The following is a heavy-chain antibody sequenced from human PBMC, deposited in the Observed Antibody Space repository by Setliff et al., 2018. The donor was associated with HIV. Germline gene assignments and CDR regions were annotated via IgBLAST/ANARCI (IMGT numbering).Heavy chain of an antibody. CDR3: ARERGGSWSNDAFDI. CDR1: GFTFSSYW. J-gene: IGHJ3*02. Sequence: GGSLRLSCAASGFTFSSYWMHWVRQAPGKGLVWVSRINSDGSSTSYADSVKGRFTISRDNAKNSLYLQMNSLRVEDTAVYYCARERGGSWSNDAFDIWGQGTMVTVSS. D-gene: IGHD6-13*01. CDR2: INSDGSST. V-gene: IGHV3-74*01.